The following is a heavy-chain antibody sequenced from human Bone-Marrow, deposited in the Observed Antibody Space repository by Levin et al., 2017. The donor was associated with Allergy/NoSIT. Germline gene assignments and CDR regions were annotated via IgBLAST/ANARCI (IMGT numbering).Heavy chain of an antibody. CDR2: ITTSGSTT. Sequence: GGSLRLSCAASGFTFSDYYINWIRQAPGKGLEWVSYITTSGSTTYYADSVKGRFTLSRDNAKNSVYLQMNSLRAEDTGVYYCARNERGPRAVAGTFLYWGQGTLVTVSS. CDR1: GFTFSDYY. CDR3: ARNERGPRAVAGTFLY. J-gene: IGHJ4*02. D-gene: IGHD6-19*01. V-gene: IGHV3-11*01.